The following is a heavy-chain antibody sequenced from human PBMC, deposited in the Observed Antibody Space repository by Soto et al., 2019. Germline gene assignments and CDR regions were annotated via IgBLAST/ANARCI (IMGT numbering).Heavy chain of an antibody. Sequence: SETLSLTCTVSGGSISSYYWSWIRQPPGKGLEWIGYIYYSGSTNYNPSLKSRVTISVDTSKNQFSLKLSSVTAADTAVYYCAGGWVRGEKGYDYWGQGTLVTV. CDR1: GGSISSYY. D-gene: IGHD3-10*01. J-gene: IGHJ4*02. CDR2: IYYSGST. V-gene: IGHV4-59*08. CDR3: AGGWVRGEKGYDY.